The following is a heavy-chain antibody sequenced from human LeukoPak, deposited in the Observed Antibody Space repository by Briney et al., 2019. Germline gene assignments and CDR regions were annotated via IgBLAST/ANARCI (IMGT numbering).Heavy chain of an antibody. V-gene: IGHV4-39*07. CDR2: IYHSGSA. D-gene: IGHD3-10*01. Sequence: SETLSLTCTVSGGSISTSNYYCGWIRQPPGKGLEWIGEIYHSGSASYNPSLKSRVTISVDTSKNHFSLKLNSVTAADTAVYYCAKPSNYYGSATDAFDFWGQGTMVTVS. CDR1: GGSISTSNYY. J-gene: IGHJ3*01. CDR3: AKPSNYYGSATDAFDF.